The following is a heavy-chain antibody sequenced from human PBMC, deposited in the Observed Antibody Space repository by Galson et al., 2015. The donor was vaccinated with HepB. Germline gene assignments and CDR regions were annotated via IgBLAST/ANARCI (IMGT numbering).Heavy chain of an antibody. D-gene: IGHD4-17*01. V-gene: IGHV1-69*02. Sequence: SVKVSCKASGYTFSSYTISWVRQAPGQGLEWMGRIITFLGIANYAQKFQGRITITADKSTSTAYMELSSLRSEDTAVYYCALERYGEYLVDYWVQGTLVTVSS. J-gene: IGHJ4*02. CDR3: ALERYGEYLVDY. CDR1: GYTFSSYT. CDR2: IITFLGIA.